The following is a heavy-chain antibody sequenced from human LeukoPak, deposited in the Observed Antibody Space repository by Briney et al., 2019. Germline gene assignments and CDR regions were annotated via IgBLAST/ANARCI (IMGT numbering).Heavy chain of an antibody. CDR3: ARGTIADMVRGVIIYYYYYGMDV. J-gene: IGHJ6*02. D-gene: IGHD3-10*01. CDR1: GFDFRSYA. Sequence: PGGSLRLSCTASGFDFRSYAMAWVRQAPGKGLEWVASIKQDGSEKYYVDSVKGRFTISRDNAKNSLYLQMNSLRAEDTAVYYCARGTIADMVRGVIIYYYYYGMDVWGQGTTVTVSS. V-gene: IGHV3-7*04. CDR2: IKQDGSEK.